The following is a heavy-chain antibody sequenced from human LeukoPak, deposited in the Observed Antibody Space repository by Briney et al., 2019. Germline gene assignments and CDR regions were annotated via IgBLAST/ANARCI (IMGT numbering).Heavy chain of an antibody. CDR3: ARPNSSGWYWDAFDI. D-gene: IGHD6-19*01. CDR2: IHPGDSDT. CDR1: GYSFTSYW. V-gene: IGHV5-51*01. Sequence: GESLKISSKGSGYSFTSYWIGWVRQMPGKGLEWMGIIHPGDSDTRYSPSFQGQVTISADKSISTAYLQWSSLKASDTAMYYCARPNSSGWYWDAFDIWGQGTMVTVSS. J-gene: IGHJ3*02.